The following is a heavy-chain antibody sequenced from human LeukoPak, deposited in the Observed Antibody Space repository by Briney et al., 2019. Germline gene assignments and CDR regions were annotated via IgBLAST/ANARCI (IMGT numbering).Heavy chain of an antibody. Sequence: ASVKVSCKASGYTFTGYYIHWVRQAPGQGLEWMGWINPNSGGTNYAQKFQGRVTMTRDTSISTAYMELSRLRSDDTAVYYCARPPRYCSGGSCCYFDYWGQGTLVTVSS. CDR2: INPNSGGT. CDR3: ARPPRYCSGGSCCYFDY. J-gene: IGHJ4*02. D-gene: IGHD2-15*01. V-gene: IGHV1-2*02. CDR1: GYTFTGYY.